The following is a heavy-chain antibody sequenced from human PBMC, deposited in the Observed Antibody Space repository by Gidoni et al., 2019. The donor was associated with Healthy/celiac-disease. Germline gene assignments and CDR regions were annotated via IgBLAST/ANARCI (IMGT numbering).Heavy chain of an antibody. CDR2: IYTSGST. D-gene: IGHD3-3*01. CDR3: SRDLDFWSGEYYYYYGMDV. V-gene: IGHV4-61*02. J-gene: IGHJ6*02. CDR1: GGSISSGRYY. Sequence: QVQLQESGPGLVKPSQTLSLTCTVSGGSISSGRYYRSWIRQPAGKGLAWIWRIYTSGSTNYIPSLKSRVPISVDTSNNQFSLKLSSVTAADTAVYYCSRDLDFWSGEYYYYYGMDVWGQGTTVTVSS.